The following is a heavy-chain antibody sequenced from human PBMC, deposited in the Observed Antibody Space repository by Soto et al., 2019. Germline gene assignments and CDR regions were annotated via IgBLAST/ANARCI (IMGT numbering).Heavy chain of an antibody. CDR1: GFTFSSYS. CDR3: ARGLSRSYYYYYGMDV. D-gene: IGHD3-10*01. J-gene: IGHJ6*02. Sequence: GGSLRLSCAASGFTFSSYSMNWVRQAPGKGLEWVSSISSSSSYIYYADSVKGRFTISRDNAKNSLYLQMNSLRAEDTAVYYCARGLSRSYYYYYGMDVWGQGTTVTVS. CDR2: ISSSSSYI. V-gene: IGHV3-21*01.